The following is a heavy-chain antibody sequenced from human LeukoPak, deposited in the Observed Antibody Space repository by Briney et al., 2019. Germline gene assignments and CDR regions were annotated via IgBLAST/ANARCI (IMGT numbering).Heavy chain of an antibody. J-gene: IGHJ3*02. CDR2: MNSNRANT. Sequence: ASVKLSCTASGYTFTNYDINWVRQATGKGLEWMGWMNSNRANTGYAHNFQGRVTMTRNTSITTAYMELSSLRSEDTAVYYCASSGPTGYYFQDAFDIWGQGTMVTISS. CDR3: ASSGPTGYYFQDAFDI. V-gene: IGHV1-8*01. CDR1: GYTFTNYD. D-gene: IGHD3-9*01.